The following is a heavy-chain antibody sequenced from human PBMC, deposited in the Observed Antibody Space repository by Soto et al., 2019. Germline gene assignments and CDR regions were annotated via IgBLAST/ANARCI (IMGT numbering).Heavy chain of an antibody. CDR1: GGIFSTYA. J-gene: IGHJ4*02. D-gene: IGHD3-10*01. CDR3: ARDRHDYGSGNYYIRLDF. CDR2: IIPLFGTP. V-gene: IGHV1-69*06. Sequence: QVQLVQSGAEVKKPGSSVKVSCKASGGIFSTYAISWLRQAPGQGLEWLGGIIPLFGTPNYAQRFQGRVTMTADKSTSTAYMELRRLRSDDPAVYYCARDRHDYGSGNYYIRLDFWGQGALVPVSS.